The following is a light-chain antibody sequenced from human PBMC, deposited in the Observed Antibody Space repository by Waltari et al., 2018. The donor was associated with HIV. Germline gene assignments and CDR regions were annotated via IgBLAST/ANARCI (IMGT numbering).Light chain of an antibody. CDR3: SSYTVTGTLNWV. CDR2: EVT. J-gene: IGLJ3*02. V-gene: IGLV2-14*03. Sequence: QSALTQPASVSGSPGQSITISCTGPYNYVGRYNYVSSYQQHAGKAPRLMIYEVTNRPSGISNRFSGSKSGNTASLTISGLQAEDEAVYYCSSYTVTGTLNWVFGGGTKLTVL. CDR1: YNYVGRYNY.